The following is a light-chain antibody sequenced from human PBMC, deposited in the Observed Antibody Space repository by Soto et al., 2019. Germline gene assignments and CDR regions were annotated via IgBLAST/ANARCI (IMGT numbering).Light chain of an antibody. Sequence: EILMTQSPVTLSVSPGERATLSCRASQIVSSNLAWYKQKPGQAPSLLIYGAFNRATGIPARFSGTGSGTEYTLNISSLQADDFALYYCQQYNDWPLTFGQGTKVEI. CDR1: QIVSSN. CDR2: GAF. V-gene: IGKV3-15*01. J-gene: IGKJ1*01. CDR3: QQYNDWPLT.